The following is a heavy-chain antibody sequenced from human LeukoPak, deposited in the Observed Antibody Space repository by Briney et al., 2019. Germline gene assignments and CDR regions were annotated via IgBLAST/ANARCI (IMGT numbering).Heavy chain of an antibody. V-gene: IGHV4-59*01. J-gene: IGHJ2*01. CDR1: GGSMKRSY. D-gene: IGHD3-22*01. CDR3: ARDRDSSGLRDFDL. Sequence: SETLSLTCLVSGGSMKRSYWTWIRQAPGKGLEWIGNIDDSGNTNYSPSLKSRVTISLDTSKNQFSLRVTSVTAADRALYFCARDRDSSGLRDFDLWGRGTLVTVSA. CDR2: IDDSGNT.